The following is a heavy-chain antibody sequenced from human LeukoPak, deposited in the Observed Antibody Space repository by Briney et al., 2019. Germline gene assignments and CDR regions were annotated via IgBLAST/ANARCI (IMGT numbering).Heavy chain of an antibody. CDR2: ISYDGSNK. D-gene: IGHD6-6*01. Sequence: GGSLRLSCAASGFTFSSYSMNWVRQAPGKGLEWVALISYDGSNKYYADSVKGRFTISRDNSKNTLYLQMNSLRAEDTAVYYCARGIVARWRSEIEYYFDYWGQGTLVTVSS. CDR1: GFTFSSYS. J-gene: IGHJ4*02. V-gene: IGHV3-30*03. CDR3: ARGIVARWRSEIEYYFDY.